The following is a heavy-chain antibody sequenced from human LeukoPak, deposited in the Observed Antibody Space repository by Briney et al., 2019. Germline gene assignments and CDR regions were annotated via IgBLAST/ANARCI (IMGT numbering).Heavy chain of an antibody. CDR1: GGTFSSYA. V-gene: IGHV1-69*05. D-gene: IGHD3-22*01. CDR2: IIPIFGTA. CDR3: ARGYYYDSSGYYPEDY. Sequence: GASVKVSCKASGGTFSSYAISWVRQAPGQGLEWMGGIIPIFGTANYAQKFQGRVTITTDESTSTAYMELSSLRSEDTAVYYCARGYYYDSSGYYPEDYWGQGTLVTVSS. J-gene: IGHJ4*02.